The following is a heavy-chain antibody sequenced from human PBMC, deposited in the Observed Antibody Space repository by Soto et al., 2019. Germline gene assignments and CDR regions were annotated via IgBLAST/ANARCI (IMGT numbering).Heavy chain of an antibody. CDR1: GVSFSDPA. CDR2: IRSTAINYET. Sequence: GGSLRLSCAASGVSFSDPAMHCVRQASGKGLEWVGRIRSTAINYETAYAASVQGRFTISRDDSKNTAYLQMNSLRTEDTAVYYCLRASWNYYYYGMDIWGQGTTVTVSS. CDR3: LRASWNYYYYGMDI. D-gene: IGHD1-1*01. J-gene: IGHJ6*02. V-gene: IGHV3-73*01.